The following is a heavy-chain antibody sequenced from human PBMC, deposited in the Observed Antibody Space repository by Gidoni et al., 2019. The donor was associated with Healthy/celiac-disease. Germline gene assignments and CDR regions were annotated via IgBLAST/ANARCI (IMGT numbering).Heavy chain of an antibody. CDR2: ISWDGGST. D-gene: IGHD2-15*01. CDR3: AKDGYCSGGSCYGYFDY. CDR1: GFPFDDYT. Sequence: EVQLVESGGVVVQPGGTLRLPCAAPGFPFDDYTMHGVRQAPGKGLEWVSLISWDGGSTYYAESVKGRFTISRDNSKNSLYLQMNSLRTEDTALYYCAKDGYCSGGSCYGYFDYWGQGTLVTVSS. J-gene: IGHJ4*02. V-gene: IGHV3-43*01.